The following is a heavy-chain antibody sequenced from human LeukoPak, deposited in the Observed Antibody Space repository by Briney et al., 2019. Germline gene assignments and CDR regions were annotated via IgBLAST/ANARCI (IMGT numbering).Heavy chain of an antibody. D-gene: IGHD4-17*01. CDR1: GGTFSSYA. V-gene: IGHV1-69*13. J-gene: IGHJ5*02. CDR3: AGEKDTVTTVGWFDP. CDR2: IIPIFGTA. Sequence: ASVKVSCKASGGTFSSYAISWVRQAPGQGLEWMGGIIPIFGTANYAQKFQGRVTITADESTSTAYMELSSLRSEDTAVYYCAGEKDTVTTVGWFDPWGQGTLVTVSS.